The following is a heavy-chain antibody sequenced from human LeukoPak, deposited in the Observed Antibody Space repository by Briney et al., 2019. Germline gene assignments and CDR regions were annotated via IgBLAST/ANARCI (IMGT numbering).Heavy chain of an antibody. CDR3: AKDLAVAGLFAY. CDR2: INGSGGST. D-gene: IGHD6-19*01. Sequence: GGSLRLSCAASGVTFSSHAMSRVRQAPGKGLEWVSSINGSGGSTYYADSVKGRFTISRDNSKNTLYLQMNSLRAEDTAVYYCAKDLAVAGLFAYWGQGTLVTVSS. CDR1: GVTFSSHA. J-gene: IGHJ4*02. V-gene: IGHV3-23*01.